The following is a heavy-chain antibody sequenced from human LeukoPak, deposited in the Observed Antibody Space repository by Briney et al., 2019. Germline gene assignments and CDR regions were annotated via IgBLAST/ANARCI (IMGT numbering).Heavy chain of an antibody. V-gene: IGHV4-34*12. CDR1: GGSFSGYY. CDR2: IIHSGST. CDR3: ASQGHHGKIVGTTLSYFYMDV. Sequence: SETLSLTCAVYGGSFSGYYLSWIRHPPGKGLEWIGEIIHSGSTNYNPSLKSRVTISVDTSKNQFSLKLSSVTAAETAFYYCASQGHHGKIVGTTLSYFYMDVWSKGTTVTVSS. J-gene: IGHJ6*03. D-gene: IGHD1-26*01.